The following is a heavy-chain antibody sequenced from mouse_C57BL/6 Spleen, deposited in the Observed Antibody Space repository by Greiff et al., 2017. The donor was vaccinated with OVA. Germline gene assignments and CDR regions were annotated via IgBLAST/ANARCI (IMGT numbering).Heavy chain of an antibody. D-gene: IGHD1-1*01. V-gene: IGHV7-3*01. CDR3: ARYRYGSSYGNFEG. Sequence: EVQLVESGGGLVQPGGCLSLSCAASGFTFTDYSMSWVRQPPGKALEWLGFIRHKANGYTTAYLASVMGRFTISRDKCQSNLYSQVNGLRAGDSATYYCARYRYGSSYGNFEGWGTGTTVTVAS. CDR2: IRHKANGYTT. J-gene: IGHJ1*03. CDR1: GFTFTDYS.